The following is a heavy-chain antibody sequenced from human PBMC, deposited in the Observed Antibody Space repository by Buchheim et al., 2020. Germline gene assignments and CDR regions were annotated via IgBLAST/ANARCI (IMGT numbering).Heavy chain of an antibody. J-gene: IGHJ4*02. V-gene: IGHV3-48*03. CDR2: ITSGGFTT. CDR3: ARDFSGWYYFDL. Sequence: EAQLVESGGGLVQPGGSLRISCAASDFDFKSYDMNWVRQAPGKGLEWVAFITSGGFTTYYADSLEGRFTISRDNPENSLFLQMNSLRAEDTGVYYCARDFSGWYYFDLWGQGT. D-gene: IGHD6-19*01. CDR1: DFDFKSYD.